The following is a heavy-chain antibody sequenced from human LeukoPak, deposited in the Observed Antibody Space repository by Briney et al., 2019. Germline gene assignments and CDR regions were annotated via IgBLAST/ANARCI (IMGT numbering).Heavy chain of an antibody. V-gene: IGHV3-21*04. Sequence: GGSLRLSCAASGFTFSSYSMNWVRQAPGKGLEWVSSISSSSSYIYYADSVKGRFTISRDNAKNSLYLQMNSLRAEDTAVYYCARVGPYGSGSYYRDYYYYMDVWGKGTTVTISS. CDR1: GFTFSSYS. CDR3: ARVGPYGSGSYYRDYYYYMDV. D-gene: IGHD3-10*01. CDR2: ISSSSSYI. J-gene: IGHJ6*03.